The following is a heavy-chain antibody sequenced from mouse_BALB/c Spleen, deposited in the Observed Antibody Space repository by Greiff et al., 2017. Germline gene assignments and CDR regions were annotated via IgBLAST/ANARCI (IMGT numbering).Heavy chain of an antibody. CDR2: IYPGSGST. Sequence: LQQPGSELVRPGASVKLSCKASGYTFTSYWMHWVKQRPGQGLEWIGNIYPGSGSTNYDEKFKSKATLTVDTSSSTAYMQLSSLTSEDSAVYYCTRRGGNYFYWGQGTTLTVSS. V-gene: IGHV1S22*01. CDR3: TRRGGNYFY. J-gene: IGHJ2*01. CDR1: GYTFTSYW. D-gene: IGHD2-1*01.